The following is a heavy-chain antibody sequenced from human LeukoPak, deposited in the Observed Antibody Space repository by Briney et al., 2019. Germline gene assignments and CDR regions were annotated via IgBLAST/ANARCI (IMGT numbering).Heavy chain of an antibody. J-gene: IGHJ4*02. CDR1: GFSFTSYA. Sequence: PGGSLRLSCAASGFSFTSYAMSWVRQAPGKGLEWVSYISSSSSYTNYADSVKGRFTISRDNAKNSLYLQMNSLRAEDTAVYYCASELQLFTWGQGTLVTVSS. V-gene: IGHV3-11*05. CDR2: ISSSSSYT. CDR3: ASELQLFT. D-gene: IGHD2-2*01.